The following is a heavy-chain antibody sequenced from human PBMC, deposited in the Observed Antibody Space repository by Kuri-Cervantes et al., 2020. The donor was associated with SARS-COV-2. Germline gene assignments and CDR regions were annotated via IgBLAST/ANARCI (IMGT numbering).Heavy chain of an antibody. CDR2: ISSSSSTI. CDR1: GFTFSSYS. D-gene: IGHD2-8*01. CDR3: ARGGHYTNGVSYGDYYFGL. Sequence: GGFLRLSCAASGFTFSSYSMNWVRQAPGKGLEWVSYISSSSSTIYYADSVKGRFTISRDKTKNSLYLQMNSLRAEDTAVYYCARGGHYTNGVSYGDYYFGLWGRGTLVTVSS. V-gene: IGHV3-48*01. J-gene: IGHJ2*01.